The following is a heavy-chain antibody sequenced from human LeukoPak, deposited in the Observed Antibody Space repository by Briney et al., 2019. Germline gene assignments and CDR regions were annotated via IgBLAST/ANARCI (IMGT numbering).Heavy chain of an antibody. CDR1: GFTFSSYS. Sequence: GGSLRLSCAASGFTFSSYSMNWVRQAPGKGLEWVSSISSSSSYIYYADSVKGRFTISRDNAKNSLYLQMNSLRAEDTAVYYCARDVSSSWTYYYYYMDVWGKGTTVTVSS. J-gene: IGHJ6*03. V-gene: IGHV3-21*01. D-gene: IGHD6-6*01. CDR3: ARDVSSSWTYYYYYMDV. CDR2: ISSSSSYI.